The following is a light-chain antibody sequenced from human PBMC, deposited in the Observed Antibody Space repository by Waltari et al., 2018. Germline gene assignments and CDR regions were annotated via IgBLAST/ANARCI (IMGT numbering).Light chain of an antibody. CDR1: QSVSSY. J-gene: IGKJ4*01. Sequence: EIVLTQSPATLSLSPGERATLSCRASQSVSSYLAWYQQKPGQAPRLLIYDASNRATGIPARFSGSGSGTDFTLTIGSVQSEDFAVYYCQQYSDWIAFGGGTKVDLK. V-gene: IGKV3-11*01. CDR3: QQYSDWIA. CDR2: DAS.